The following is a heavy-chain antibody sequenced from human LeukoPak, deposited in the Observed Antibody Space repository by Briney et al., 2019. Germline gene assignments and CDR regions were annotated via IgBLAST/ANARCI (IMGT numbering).Heavy chain of an antibody. CDR2: IDWDDDK. CDR3: ARMGSSGRFDY. J-gene: IGHJ4*02. Sequence: ASGPALVEPTQTLTLTCTFSGFSLSTSGMRVSWIRQPPGKALEWLARIDWDDDKFYSTSLKTRLTISKDTSKNQVVLTMTNMDPVDTATYYCARMGSSGRFDYWGQGTLVTVSS. V-gene: IGHV2-70*04. D-gene: IGHD6-19*01. CDR1: GFSLSTSGMR.